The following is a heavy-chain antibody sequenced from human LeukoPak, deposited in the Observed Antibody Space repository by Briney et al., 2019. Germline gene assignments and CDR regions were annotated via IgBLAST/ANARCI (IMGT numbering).Heavy chain of an antibody. D-gene: IGHD3-10*01. Sequence: SQTLSLTCTVSGGSISSGDYYWSWIRQPPGKGLGWIGYIYYSGSTYYNPSLKSRVTISVDTSKNQFSLKLSSVTAADTAVYYCATSAARRDGSGSYYNVWGQGTLVTVSS. J-gene: IGHJ4*02. CDR2: IYYSGST. CDR1: GGSISSGDYY. CDR3: ATSAARRDGSGSYYNV. V-gene: IGHV4-30-4*01.